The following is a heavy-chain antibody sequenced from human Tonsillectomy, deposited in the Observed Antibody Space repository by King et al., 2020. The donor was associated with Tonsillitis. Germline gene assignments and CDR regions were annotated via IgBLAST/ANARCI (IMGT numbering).Heavy chain of an antibody. CDR1: GGSISSYY. D-gene: IGHD6-13*01. CDR3: AGYSSSWYYYFDY. V-gene: IGHV4-59*01. Sequence: VQLQESGPGLVKPSETLSLTCTVSGGSISSYYWSWIRQPPGKGLELIGYIYYSGSTNDNPSLQSRVTISVDTSKNQFSLKLSSVTAADTAVYYCAGYSSSWYYYFDYWGQGTLVTVSS. CDR2: IYYSGST. J-gene: IGHJ4*02.